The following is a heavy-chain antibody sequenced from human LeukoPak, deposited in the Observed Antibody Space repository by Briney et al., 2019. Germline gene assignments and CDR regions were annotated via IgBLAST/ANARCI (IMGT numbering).Heavy chain of an antibody. J-gene: IGHJ4*02. V-gene: IGHV3-30-3*01. CDR1: GFTFSSYA. D-gene: IGHD2-2*01. Sequence: GRSLRLSCAASGFTFSSYAMHWVRQAPGKGLEWVAVISYDGSNKYYADSVKGRFTISRDNSKNTLYLQMNSLRAEDTAVYYCARDPDIVVVPAASLPTNWGQGTLVTVSS. CDR2: ISYDGSNK. CDR3: ARDPDIVVVPAASLPTN.